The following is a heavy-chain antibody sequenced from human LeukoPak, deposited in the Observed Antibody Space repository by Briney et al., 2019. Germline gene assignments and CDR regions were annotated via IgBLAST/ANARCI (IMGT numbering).Heavy chain of an antibody. V-gene: IGHV4-59*01. CDR3: ARVPYSSSWYYFDY. D-gene: IGHD6-13*01. Sequence: SETLSLTCTVPGGSISSYYWSWIRQPPGKGLEWIGYIYYSGSTNYNPSLKSRVTISVDTSKNQFSLKLSSVTAADTAVYYCARVPYSSSWYYFDYWGQGTLVTVSS. CDR1: GGSISSYY. CDR2: IYYSGST. J-gene: IGHJ4*02.